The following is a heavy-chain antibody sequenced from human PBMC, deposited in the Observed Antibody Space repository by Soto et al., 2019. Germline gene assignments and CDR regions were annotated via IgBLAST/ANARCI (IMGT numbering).Heavy chain of an antibody. CDR2: VFWNHDK. CDR1: GFSLSTIGGA. V-gene: IGHV2-5*01. CDR3: AHASRDAEGYPGDRFDS. D-gene: IGHD3-16*01. Sequence: QITLKESGPTLVKPTQTLTLTCSFSGFSLSTIGGAVGWIRQPPGKALEFLALVFWNHDKRYNPSLKSRLTTNKDTSKTQVVLTMPCMSPLDTASSYFAHASRDAEGYPGDRFDSWGQGTLVIVSS. J-gene: IGHJ5*01.